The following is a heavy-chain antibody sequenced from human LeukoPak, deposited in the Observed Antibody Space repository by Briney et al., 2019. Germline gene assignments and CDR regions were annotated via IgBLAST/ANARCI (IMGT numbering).Heavy chain of an antibody. CDR3: ARGPSGYHNT. J-gene: IGHJ4*02. D-gene: IGHD5-12*01. Sequence: GGSLRLSCAASGFTFTSYSMNWVRQAPGKGLEWVSYISDSSRTLIYYADSVKGRFTISRDNAKNSLYLQMNSLRAEDTAVYCCARGPSGYHNTGGQGTLVTVSS. CDR1: GFTFTSYS. CDR2: ISDSSRTLI. V-gene: IGHV3-21*01.